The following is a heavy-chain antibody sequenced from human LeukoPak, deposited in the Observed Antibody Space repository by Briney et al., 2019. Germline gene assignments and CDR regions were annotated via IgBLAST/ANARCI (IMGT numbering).Heavy chain of an antibody. Sequence: PSETLSLTCAVYGGSFSGYYWSWIRQPPGKGLEWIGEINHSGSTNYNPSLKSRVTISVDTSKNQFSLKLSSVTAADTAVYYCARVTVRYYGSGSYYNSPYYMDVWGKGTTVTISS. CDR1: GGSFSGYY. CDR2: INHSGST. V-gene: IGHV4-34*01. D-gene: IGHD3-10*01. CDR3: ARVTVRYYGSGSYYNSPYYMDV. J-gene: IGHJ6*03.